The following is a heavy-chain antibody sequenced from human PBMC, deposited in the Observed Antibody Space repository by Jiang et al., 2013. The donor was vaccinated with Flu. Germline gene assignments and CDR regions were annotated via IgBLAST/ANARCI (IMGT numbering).Heavy chain of an antibody. Sequence: GAEVKKPGESLKISCKASGYSFTSYWIGWVRQMSGKGLEWMGIIYPGDSDTRYSPSFQGQVTMSVDKSIDTAYLQWSSLKASDTAMCYCARPHNRSHWGWFGPWGQGTLVTVSS. J-gene: IGHJ5*02. CDR1: GYSFTSYW. CDR3: ARPHNRSHWGWFGP. CDR2: IYPGDSDT. D-gene: IGHD7-27*01. V-gene: IGHV5-51*01.